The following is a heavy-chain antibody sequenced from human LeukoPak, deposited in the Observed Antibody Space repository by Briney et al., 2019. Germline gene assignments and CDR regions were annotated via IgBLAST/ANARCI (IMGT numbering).Heavy chain of an antibody. J-gene: IGHJ4*02. D-gene: IGHD6-19*01. Sequence: ASVKVSCKASGYTFTSYDINWVRQATGQGLEWMGWISAYNGNTNYAQKLQGRVTMTTDTSTSTAYMELRSLRSDDTAVYYCARFVRSGWFSDYWGQGTLVTVSS. CDR2: ISAYNGNT. CDR1: GYTFTSYD. V-gene: IGHV1-18*01. CDR3: ARFVRSGWFSDY.